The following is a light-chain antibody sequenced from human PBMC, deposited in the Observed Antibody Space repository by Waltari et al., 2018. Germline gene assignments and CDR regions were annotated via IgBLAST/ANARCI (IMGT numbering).Light chain of an antibody. CDR1: QSVLYSSNNNNY. J-gene: IGKJ1*01. CDR3: QQYYSTPWT. V-gene: IGKV4-1*01. Sequence: DIVMTQSPDSLAVSLGERANINCKASQSVLYSSNNNNYLAWYQQKPGQPPKLLIDWASTREAGVHDRFSGSVSVTDFTLTISSLQAEDVAVYYCQQYYSTPWTFGQGTKVEIK. CDR2: WAS.